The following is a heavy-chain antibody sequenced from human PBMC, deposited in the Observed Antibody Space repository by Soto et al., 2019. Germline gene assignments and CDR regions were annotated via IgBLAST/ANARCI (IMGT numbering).Heavy chain of an antibody. CDR3: AWGGVIVPIDY. CDR1: GGSISSGGYY. Sequence: QVQLQESGPGLVKPSQTLSLTCTVSGGSISSGGYYWSWIRQHPGKGLEWIGYIYYSGSTYYNPSLKSRATLSVDTAKNQFSLKLSSVTAADTAVYYCAWGGVIVPIDYWGQGTLVTVSS. J-gene: IGHJ4*02. V-gene: IGHV4-31*03. CDR2: IYYSGST. D-gene: IGHD3-16*02.